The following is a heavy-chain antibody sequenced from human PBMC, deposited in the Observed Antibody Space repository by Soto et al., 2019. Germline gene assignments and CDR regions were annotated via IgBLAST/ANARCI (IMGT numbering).Heavy chain of an antibody. Sequence: PXESLKVSWKCSGHRFTSYWIGLVRQMPGKGLEWMGIIYPGDSDTRYSPSFQGQVTISADKSISTAYLQWSSLKASDTAMYYCARRIYPSSAYKPLGAFDICGQRTMVTVSS. CDR1: GHRFTSYW. J-gene: IGHJ3*02. CDR2: IYPGDSDT. D-gene: IGHD3-22*01. CDR3: ARRIYPSSAYKPLGAFDI. V-gene: IGHV5-51*01.